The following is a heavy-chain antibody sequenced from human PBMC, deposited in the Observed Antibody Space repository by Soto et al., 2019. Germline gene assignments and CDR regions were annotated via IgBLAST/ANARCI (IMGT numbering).Heavy chain of an antibody. J-gene: IGHJ4*02. CDR2: ISGSGGST. CDR3: ATSGITMIVVPPIG. Sequence: GGSLRLSCAASGFTFSSYAMSWVRQAPGKGLEWVSAISGSGGSTYYADSVKGRFTISRDNSKNTLYLQMNSLRAEDTAVYYCATSGITMIVVPPIGWGQGTLVTVSS. D-gene: IGHD3-22*01. V-gene: IGHV3-23*01. CDR1: GFTFSSYA.